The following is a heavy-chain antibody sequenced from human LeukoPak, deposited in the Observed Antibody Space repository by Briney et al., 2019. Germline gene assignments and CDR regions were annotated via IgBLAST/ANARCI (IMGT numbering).Heavy chain of an antibody. D-gene: IGHD6-13*01. V-gene: IGHV4-59*01. Sequence: SETLSLTCTVSGGSISSYYWSWIRQPPGKGLEWIGYIYYSGSINYNPSLKSRGTISVDTSKNQFALKLSSVTAADKAVYYCARVSSGYSSSWYDYWGQGTLVTVSS. CDR2: IYYSGSI. J-gene: IGHJ4*02. CDR1: GGSISSYY. CDR3: ARVSSGYSSSWYDY.